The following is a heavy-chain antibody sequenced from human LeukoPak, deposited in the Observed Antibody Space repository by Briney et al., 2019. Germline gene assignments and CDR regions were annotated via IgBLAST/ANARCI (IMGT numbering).Heavy chain of an antibody. J-gene: IGHJ4*01. D-gene: IGHD2-8*02. CDR3: VRDGMGTAPYDL. Sequence: PGGSLRLSYAGSGFTMSNYWMNWVRQAPGGGLVWVSHINPGDGSTTGYADSVKGRFTVSRDNAKNTLYLQMTSLKDGDTAVYYCVRDGMGTAPYDLWGQGTLVTVSS. V-gene: IGHV3-74*01. CDR2: INPGDGSTT. CDR1: GFTMSNYW.